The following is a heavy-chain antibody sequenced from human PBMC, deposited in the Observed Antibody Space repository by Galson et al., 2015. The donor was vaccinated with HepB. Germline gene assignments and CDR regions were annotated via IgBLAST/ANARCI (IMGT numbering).Heavy chain of an antibody. Sequence: SLRLSCAASGFTFSNFGINWVRQAPGKGLEWVASISSSGSYINYTDSLKGRFTISRDNAKNSLYLQMNSLRAEDTAVYYCARQGAYETTGYYFDYWGQGTLVTVSS. CDR1: GFTFSNFG. V-gene: IGHV3-21*01. CDR3: ARQGAYETTGYYFDY. CDR2: ISSSGSYI. D-gene: IGHD3-22*01. J-gene: IGHJ4*02.